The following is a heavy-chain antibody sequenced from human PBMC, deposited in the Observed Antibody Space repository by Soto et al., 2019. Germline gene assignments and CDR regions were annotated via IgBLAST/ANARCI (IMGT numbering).Heavy chain of an antibody. D-gene: IGHD6-19*01. V-gene: IGHV2-5*01. J-gene: IGHJ4*02. CDR2: IYWNDDK. CDR3: AHRPSGWYLFDY. Sequence: QITLKESGPTLVRPTKPLTLTCTFSGFSLSTSGLGVGWIRQPPGKALEWLALIYWNDDKRYSPSLKARLTITKDTSKNQVVLTMTNMDPVDTATYYCAHRPSGWYLFDYWGQGTLVTVSS. CDR1: GFSLSTSGLG.